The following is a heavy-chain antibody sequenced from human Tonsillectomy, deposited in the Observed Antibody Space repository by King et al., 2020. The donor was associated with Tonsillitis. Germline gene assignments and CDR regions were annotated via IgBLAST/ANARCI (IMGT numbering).Heavy chain of an antibody. Sequence: QVQLVESGAEVKKPGASVKVSCKASGYTFTAYYIHWVRQAPGQGLEWMGWINANSGGTNYAQKFQGRVTMTRDTSINTAYLELSRLRSDDTAVYFCARKVKSDWYGWDFWGQGALVTVSS. CDR2: INANSGGT. V-gene: IGHV1-2*02. D-gene: IGHD2-21*02. CDR3: ARKVKSDWYGWDF. J-gene: IGHJ4*02. CDR1: GYTFTAYY.